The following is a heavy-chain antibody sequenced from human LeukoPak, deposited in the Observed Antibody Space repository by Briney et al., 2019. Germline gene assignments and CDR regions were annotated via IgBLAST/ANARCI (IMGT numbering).Heavy chain of an antibody. V-gene: IGHV3-23*01. CDR3: TTDPLDGTTSIDY. Sequence: PGASLRLSCAASEFTFSSYAMSWVRQAPGKGLEWVSTITGSGATTYYADSVKGRFTISRDISKNTLYLYLQMNSLRAEDTAVYYCTTDPLDGTTSIDYWSQGTLVTVSS. D-gene: IGHD1-1*01. J-gene: IGHJ4*02. CDR1: EFTFSSYA. CDR2: ITGSGATT.